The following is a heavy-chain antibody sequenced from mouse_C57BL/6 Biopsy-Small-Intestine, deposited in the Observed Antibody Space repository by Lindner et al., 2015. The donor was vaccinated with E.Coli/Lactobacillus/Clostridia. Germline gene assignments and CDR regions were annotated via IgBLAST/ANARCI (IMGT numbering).Heavy chain of an antibody. CDR3: VRDRWDGGYWYFDV. J-gene: IGHJ1*03. Sequence: VQLQESGGGLVQPKGSLKLSCAASGFTFNTYAVHWVRQAPGKGLEWVARIRSKSSNYATYYGDSVKDRFTISRDDSQSTVYLQMNNLKTEDTAMYYCVRDRWDGGYWYFDVWDTGTTVTVSS. V-gene: IGHV10-3*01. CDR2: IRSKSSNYAT. D-gene: IGHD4-1*01. CDR1: GFTFNTYA.